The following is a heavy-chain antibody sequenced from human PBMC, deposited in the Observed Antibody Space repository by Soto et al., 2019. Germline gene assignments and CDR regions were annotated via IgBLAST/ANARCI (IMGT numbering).Heavy chain of an antibody. V-gene: IGHV3-23*05. J-gene: IGHJ4*02. D-gene: IGHD2-15*01. Sequence: PWGSLRLSCVASGFTFPTSAITLLRHSPFKWLEWVSAISGSGSSTYYADSVKGRFAISRDNSKNPLYLQMDSLRAGDTAVYYCAKSTGCSGGICYWGQGTQVTVSS. CDR2: ISGSGSST. CDR1: GFTFPTSA. CDR3: AKSTGCSGGICY.